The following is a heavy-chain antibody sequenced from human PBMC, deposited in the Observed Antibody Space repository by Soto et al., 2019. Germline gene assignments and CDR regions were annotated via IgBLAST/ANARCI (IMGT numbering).Heavy chain of an antibody. CDR3: AHASLYYDFWSGYYTPKDNWFDP. CDR1: GFSLSTSGVG. CDR2: IYWDDDK. D-gene: IGHD3-3*01. J-gene: IGHJ5*02. Sequence: SGPTLVNPTQTLTLTCTFSGFSLSTSGVGVGWIRQPPGKALEWLALIYWDDDKRYSPSLKSRLTITKDTSKNQVVLTMTNMDPVDTATYYCAHASLYYDFWSGYYTPKDNWFDPWGQGTLVTVSS. V-gene: IGHV2-5*02.